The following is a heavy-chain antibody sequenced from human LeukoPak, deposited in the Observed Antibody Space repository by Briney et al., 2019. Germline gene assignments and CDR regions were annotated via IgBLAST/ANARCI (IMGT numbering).Heavy chain of an antibody. CDR2: ISSSSSYI. J-gene: IGHJ3*02. CDR3: ARDDVAADPLMAFDI. Sequence: GGSLRLSCEVSGFIFRTYWVNWVRQAPGKGLEWVSSISSSSSYIYYADSVKGRFTISRDNAKNSLYLQMNSLRAEDTAVYYCARDDVAADPLMAFDIWGQGTMVTVSS. D-gene: IGHD6-13*01. CDR1: GFIFRTYW. V-gene: IGHV3-21*01.